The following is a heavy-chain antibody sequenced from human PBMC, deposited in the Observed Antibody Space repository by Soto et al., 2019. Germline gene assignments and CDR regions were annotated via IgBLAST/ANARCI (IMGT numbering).Heavy chain of an antibody. D-gene: IGHD1-1*01. CDR3: ARGGKDVAGTSNWYDH. CDR1: GFTFSSYA. Sequence: GGSLRLSCAASGFTFSSYAMHWVRQAPGKGLEWVSVISYDGSNKYYADSVKGRFTISRDNSKNTLYLQMNSLRAEDTAGNDGARGGKDVAGTSNWYDHWGQGTLVTVSS. J-gene: IGHJ5*02. V-gene: IGHV3-30*04. CDR2: ISYDGSNK.